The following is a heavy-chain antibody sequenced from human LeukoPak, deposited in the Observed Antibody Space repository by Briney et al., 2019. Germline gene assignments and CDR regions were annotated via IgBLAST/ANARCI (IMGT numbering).Heavy chain of an antibody. J-gene: IGHJ4*02. D-gene: IGHD2-21*01. V-gene: IGHV3-15*01. CDR1: GFTFSNAW. CDR2: IKSKTDGGTT. Sequence: PGGSLRLSCAASGFTFSNAWMSWVRQAPGKGLEWVGRIKSKTDGGTTDYAAPVKGRFTISRDDSKNTLYLQMNSLKTEDTAVYCCTTDTAYCGGDCYYHWGQGTLVTVSS. CDR3: TTDTAYCGGDCYYH.